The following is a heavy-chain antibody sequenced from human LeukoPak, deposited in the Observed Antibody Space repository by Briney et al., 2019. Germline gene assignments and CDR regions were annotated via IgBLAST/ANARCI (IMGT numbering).Heavy chain of an antibody. CDR1: GYSISSSDYY. CDR3: ASGGYGGYYYYYMDV. V-gene: IGHV4-39*07. Sequence: SETLSLTCSVSGYSISSSDYYWGRIRQPPGKGLVWIRNIYHSGSTNYNPSLKSRVTISVDTSQNQFSLKLSSVTAADTAVYYCASGGYGGYYYYYMDVWGKGTTVTVSS. J-gene: IGHJ6*03. D-gene: IGHD3-16*01. CDR2: IYHSGST.